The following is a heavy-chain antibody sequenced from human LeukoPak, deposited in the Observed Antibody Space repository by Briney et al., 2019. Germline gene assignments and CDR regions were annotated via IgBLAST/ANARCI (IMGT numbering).Heavy chain of an antibody. Sequence: PGGSLRLSCAASGITVSSNYMSWVCQAPGKGLEWVSVVASDGSTKYADSAKGRFAISRDNSKNTLYLQMNSLRAEDTGVYYCAKATVGGYEDWGQGTLVTVSS. CDR3: AKATVGGYED. D-gene: IGHD5-12*01. CDR2: VASDGST. J-gene: IGHJ4*02. V-gene: IGHV3-53*01. CDR1: GITVSSNY.